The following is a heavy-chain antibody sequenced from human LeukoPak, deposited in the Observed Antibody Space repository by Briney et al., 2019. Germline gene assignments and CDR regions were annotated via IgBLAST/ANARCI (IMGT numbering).Heavy chain of an antibody. CDR3: ASSSSGSPY. CDR1: GFTFSSYS. V-gene: IGHV3-21*01. J-gene: IGHJ4*02. D-gene: IGHD6-19*01. CDR2: ISSSSSYI. Sequence: GGSLRLSCAASGFTFSSYSMNWARQAPGKGLEWVSSISSSSSYIYYADSVKGRFTISRDNAKNSLYLQMNSLRAEDTAVYYCASSSSGSPYWGQGTLVTVSS.